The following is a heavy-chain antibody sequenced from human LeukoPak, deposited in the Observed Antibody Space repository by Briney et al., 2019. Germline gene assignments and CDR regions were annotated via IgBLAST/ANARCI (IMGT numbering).Heavy chain of an antibody. V-gene: IGHV5-51*01. CDR2: IYPRDSRT. CDR3: AKGGDGRDFLLY. Sequence: GESLKISCKGSGYSFTNYWIGWVRQMPGKGLEWMGFIYPRDSRTTYSPSFQGQVTISADRSISTAYIQWSSLKASDTVMYYCAKGGDGRDFLLYWGQGSLVTVSS. J-gene: IGHJ4*02. D-gene: IGHD5-24*01. CDR1: GYSFTNYW.